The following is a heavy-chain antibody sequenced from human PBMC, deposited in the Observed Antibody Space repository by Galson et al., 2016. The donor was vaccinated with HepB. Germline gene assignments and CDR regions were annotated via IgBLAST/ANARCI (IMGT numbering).Heavy chain of an antibody. CDR2: TNQDGSGK. D-gene: IGHD6-19*01. Sequence: LRLSCAASGFTFSAYWVAWIRQAPGKGLEWVANTNQDGSGKHYVDSAKGRFTVSRDNAKNSVFLDMNSLRAEDTAVYYCVSGYTSGIWGQGTTVTVSS. V-gene: IGHV3-7*01. CDR3: VSGYTSGI. CDR1: GFTFSAYW. J-gene: IGHJ3*01.